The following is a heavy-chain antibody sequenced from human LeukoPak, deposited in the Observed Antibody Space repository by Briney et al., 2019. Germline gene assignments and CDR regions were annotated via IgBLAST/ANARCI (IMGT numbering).Heavy chain of an antibody. CDR1: GGSISSYY. D-gene: IGHD5-12*01. CDR3: AKIYSGYDFDY. Sequence: ETLSLTCTVSGGSISSYYWSWIRQPPGKGLEWVSAISGSGGSTYYADSVKGRFTISRDNSKNTLYLQMNSLRAEDTAVYYCAKIYSGYDFDYWGQGTLVTVSS. J-gene: IGHJ4*02. CDR2: ISGSGGST. V-gene: IGHV3-23*01.